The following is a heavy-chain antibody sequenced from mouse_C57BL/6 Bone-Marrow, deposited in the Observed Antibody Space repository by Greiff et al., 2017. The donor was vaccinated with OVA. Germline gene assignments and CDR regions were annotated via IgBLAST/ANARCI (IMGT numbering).Heavy chain of an antibody. D-gene: IGHD2-2*01. Sequence: DVMLVESGGGLVKPGGSLKLSCAASGFTFSDYGMHWVRQAPEKGLEWVAYISSGSSTIYYADTVKGRFTISRDNAKNTLFLQMTSLRSEDTAMYYCARPYGYAFDYWGQGTTLTVSS. V-gene: IGHV5-17*01. J-gene: IGHJ2*01. CDR2: ISSGSSTI. CDR3: ARPYGYAFDY. CDR1: GFTFSDYG.